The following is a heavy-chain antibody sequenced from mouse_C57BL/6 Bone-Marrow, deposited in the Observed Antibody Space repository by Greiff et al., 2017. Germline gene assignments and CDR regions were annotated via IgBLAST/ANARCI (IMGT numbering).Heavy chain of an antibody. CDR2: ISDGGSYT. D-gene: IGHD2-3*01. CDR3: ARGLLPYAMDY. V-gene: IGHV5-4*03. J-gene: IGHJ4*01. CDR1: GFTFSSYA. Sequence: EVKLMESGGGLVKPGGSLKLSCAASGFTFSSYAMSWVRQTPEKRLEWVATISDGGSYTYYPDNVKGRFTSSRDNAKNNLYLQMSHLKSEDTAMYYCARGLLPYAMDYWGQGTSVTVSS.